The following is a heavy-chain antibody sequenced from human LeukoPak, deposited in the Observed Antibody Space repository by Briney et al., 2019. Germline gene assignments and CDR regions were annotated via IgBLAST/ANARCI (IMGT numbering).Heavy chain of an antibody. J-gene: IGHJ4*02. Sequence: GGSLRLSCAASGFTFSSCQMNWVRQAPGKGLEWVSYISGSGSTKYYADSVKGRFTISRDNAKDSLFLQMNSLRAEDTAVYYCARAGQWSYGFQDYWGQGALVTVSS. CDR3: ARAGQWSYGFQDY. V-gene: IGHV3-48*03. CDR2: ISGSGSTK. CDR1: GFTFSSCQ. D-gene: IGHD5-18*01.